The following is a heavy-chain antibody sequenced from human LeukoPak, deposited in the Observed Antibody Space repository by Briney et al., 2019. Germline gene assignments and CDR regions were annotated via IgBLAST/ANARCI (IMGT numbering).Heavy chain of an antibody. J-gene: IGHJ4*02. V-gene: IGHV4-59*01. CDR3: ARAGPYSSSWSPFDY. CDR2: IYYSGST. Sequence: SETLSLTCAVYGGSFSGYYWSWIRQLPGKGLEWIGYIYYSGSTNYNPSLKSRVTISVDTSKNQFSLKLSSVTAADTAVYYCARAGPYSSSWSPFDYWGQGTLVTVSS. CDR1: GGSFSGYY. D-gene: IGHD6-13*01.